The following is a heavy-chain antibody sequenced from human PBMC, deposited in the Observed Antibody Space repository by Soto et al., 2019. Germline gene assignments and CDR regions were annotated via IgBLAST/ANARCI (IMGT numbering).Heavy chain of an antibody. D-gene: IGHD3-10*01. CDR1: GFTFDDYT. CDR2: ISWDGGST. CDR3: AKDSGEMATRDPNFDY. Sequence: DVQLVESGGVVVQPGGSLRLSCAASGFTFDDYTMHWVRQAPGKGLEWVSLISWDGGSTYYADSVKGRFTISRDNSKNSLYLQMNSLRTEDTALYYCAKDSGEMATRDPNFDYWGQGTLVTVSS. J-gene: IGHJ4*02. V-gene: IGHV3-43*01.